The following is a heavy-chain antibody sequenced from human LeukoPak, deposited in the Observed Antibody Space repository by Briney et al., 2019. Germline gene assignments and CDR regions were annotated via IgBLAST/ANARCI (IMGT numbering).Heavy chain of an antibody. Sequence: GGSLRLSCAASGFTFSTYAMFWVRQAPGKGLEYVSAISGNGLTTSYANFVKDRFTISRDNSKNTLYLQMGSLRVEDMAVYYCARGLGYCSRTSCYPDYWGQGTLVTVSS. CDR3: ARGLGYCSRTSCYPDY. CDR2: ISGNGLTT. V-gene: IGHV3-64*01. D-gene: IGHD2-2*01. J-gene: IGHJ4*02. CDR1: GFTFSTYA.